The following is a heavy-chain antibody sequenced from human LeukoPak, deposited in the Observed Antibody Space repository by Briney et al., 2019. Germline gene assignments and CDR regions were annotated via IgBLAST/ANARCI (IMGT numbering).Heavy chain of an antibody. D-gene: IGHD3-3*01. CDR2: INHSGST. CDR1: GGSFSGYY. V-gene: IGHV4-34*01. J-gene: IGHJ5*02. CDR3: ARARPYYDFWSGYTMGYNWFDP. Sequence: SETLSLTCAVYGGSFSGYYWSWIRQPPGKGLEWIGEINHSGSTNYNPSLKSRVTISVDTSKNQFSLKLSSVTAADTAVYYCARARPYYDFWSGYTMGYNWFDPWGQGTLVTVSP.